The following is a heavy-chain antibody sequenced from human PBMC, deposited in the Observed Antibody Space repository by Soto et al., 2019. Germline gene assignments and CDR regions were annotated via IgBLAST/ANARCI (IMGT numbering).Heavy chain of an antibody. J-gene: IGHJ4*02. CDR2: IYSGGST. Sequence: GGSLRLSCAASGFTVSSNYMSWVRQAPGKGLEWVSVIYSGGSTYYEDSVKGRFTISRDNSKNTLYLQMNSERAEDTAVYYRASHDSNYFDYWGQGTLVTVSS. CDR1: GFTVSSNY. CDR3: ASHDSNYFDY. V-gene: IGHV3-53*01. D-gene: IGHD4-4*01.